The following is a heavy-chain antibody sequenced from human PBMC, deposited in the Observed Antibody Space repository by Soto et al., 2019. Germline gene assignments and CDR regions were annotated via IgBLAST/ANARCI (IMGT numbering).Heavy chain of an antibody. CDR2: ISVSGGST. Sequence: DVQLLESGGGLVQPGGSLRLSCAASGFTFNSFAMNWVRQAPGRGLEWVSSISVSGGSTYHADSVKGRFTISRDNSKNTQYLQMSSLRVEDTAVYYCAKGAMGRGIIWWFDPWGQGTLVTVSS. D-gene: IGHD3-10*01. V-gene: IGHV3-23*01. CDR1: GFTFNSFA. J-gene: IGHJ5*02. CDR3: AKGAMGRGIIWWFDP.